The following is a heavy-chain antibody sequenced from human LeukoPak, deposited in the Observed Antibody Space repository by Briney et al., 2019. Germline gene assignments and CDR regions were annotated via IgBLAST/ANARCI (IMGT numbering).Heavy chain of an antibody. CDR2: IWYDGSKK. V-gene: IGHV3-33*06. J-gene: IGHJ4*02. CDR3: AKSSGWYYFDY. D-gene: IGHD6-19*01. CDR1: GFTFSSYG. Sequence: GGSLRLSCAASGFTFSSYGMHWVRQAPGKGLEWVAVIWYDGSKKYYGDSVKGRFTISRDNSKNTLYLQMNSLRAEDTAVYYCAKSSGWYYFDYWGQGTLVTVSS.